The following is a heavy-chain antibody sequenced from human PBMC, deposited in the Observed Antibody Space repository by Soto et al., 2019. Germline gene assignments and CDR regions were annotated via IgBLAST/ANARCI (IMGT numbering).Heavy chain of an antibody. CDR1: GYDFSNYW. CDR3: ARHEGLPSHYYYYGMDV. V-gene: IGHV5-51*01. Sequence: GESLKISCKGSGYDFSNYWIGWVRQMPGQGLEWMGMIYPGDSDARYSPSFQGQVTISADKSISTAYLQWSSLKASDTAMYYCARHEGLPSHYYYYGMDVWGQGTTVTVSS. CDR2: IYPGDSDA. J-gene: IGHJ6*02.